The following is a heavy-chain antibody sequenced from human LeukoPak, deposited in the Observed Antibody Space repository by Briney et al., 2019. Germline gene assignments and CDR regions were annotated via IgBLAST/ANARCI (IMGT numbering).Heavy chain of an antibody. CDR2: ISSGGSII. CDR3: AKGSGINHYHWIDP. CDR1: GFTFSRYE. Sequence: PGGSLRLSCAASGFTFSRYEMNWVRQAPGRGLEWVSFISSGGSIIDYADSVKGRFTISRDNAKNSLYLQMSSLRAEDTAVYYCAKGSGINHYHWIDPWGQGTLVTVSS. J-gene: IGHJ5*02. D-gene: IGHD1-14*01. V-gene: IGHV3-48*03.